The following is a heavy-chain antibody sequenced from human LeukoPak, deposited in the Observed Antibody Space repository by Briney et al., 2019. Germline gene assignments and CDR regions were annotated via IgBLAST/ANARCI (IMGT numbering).Heavy chain of an antibody. CDR2: IIPIFGTA. CDR3: ASIAAAWGTDAFDI. D-gene: IGHD6-13*01. Sequence: ASVKVSCKASGGTFSSYAISWVRQAPGQGLEWMGGIIPIFGTANYAQKFQGRVTITADESTSTAYMELSSLRSEDTAVYYCASIAAAWGTDAFDIWGQGTMVTVSS. CDR1: GGTFSSYA. J-gene: IGHJ3*02. V-gene: IGHV1-69*13.